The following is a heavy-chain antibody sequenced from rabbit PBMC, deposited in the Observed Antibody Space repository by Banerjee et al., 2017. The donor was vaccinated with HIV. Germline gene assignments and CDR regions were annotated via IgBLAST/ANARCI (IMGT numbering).Heavy chain of an antibody. Sequence: QSLEESGGDLVKPGASLTLTCKASGIDFSSHYYMCWVRQAPGKGLEWIACIYTSSGSTWYASWAKGRFTISKTSSTTVTLQMTSLTAADTATYFRARDAASSSFDLWGPGTLVTVS. J-gene: IGHJ4*01. D-gene: IGHD8-1*01. CDR2: IYTSSGST. CDR1: GIDFSSHYY. V-gene: IGHV1S40*01. CDR3: ARDAASSSFDL.